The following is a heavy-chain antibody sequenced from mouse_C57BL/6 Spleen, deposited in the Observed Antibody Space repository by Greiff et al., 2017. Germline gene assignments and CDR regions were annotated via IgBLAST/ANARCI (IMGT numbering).Heavy chain of an antibody. CDR3: AGRGDYGPLYAMDY. CDR2: IYPRSGNT. D-gene: IGHD1-2*01. Sequence: QVQLQQSGAELARPGASVKLSCKASGYTFTSYGISWVKQRTGQGLEWIGEIYPRSGNTYYNEKFKGKATLTADKSSSTAYMVLRSLTSEDSAVYFCAGRGDYGPLYAMDYWGQGTSVTVSS. J-gene: IGHJ4*01. CDR1: GYTFTSYG. V-gene: IGHV1-81*01.